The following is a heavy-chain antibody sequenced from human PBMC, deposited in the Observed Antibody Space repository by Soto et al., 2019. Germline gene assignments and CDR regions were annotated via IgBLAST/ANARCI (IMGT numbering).Heavy chain of an antibody. CDR1: GFNFGFFG. CDR3: ARGNLSFDFHS. J-gene: IGHJ4*02. CDR2: ISGDGINT. D-gene: IGHD1-26*01. Sequence: QIQLVESGGDVVQPGRSLRLSCAASGFNFGFFGMHWVRQAPGKGLEWVAFISGDGINTQYADSVRGRFTLSRDYSRKTMYMQMDSLRDEDTALYFCARGNLSFDFHSWGLGPLVTVSS. V-gene: IGHV3-30*03.